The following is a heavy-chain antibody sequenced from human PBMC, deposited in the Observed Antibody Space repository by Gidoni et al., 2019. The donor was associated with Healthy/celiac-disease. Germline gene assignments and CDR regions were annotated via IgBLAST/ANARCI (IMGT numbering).Heavy chain of an antibody. CDR3: ARDYDSSGYPDY. CDR2: ISYDGSNK. V-gene: IGHV3-30*01. J-gene: IGHJ4*02. D-gene: IGHD3-22*01. Sequence: VAVISYDGSNKYYADSVKGRFTISRDNSKNTLYLQMNSLRAEDTAVYYCARDYDSSGYPDYWGQGTLVTVSS.